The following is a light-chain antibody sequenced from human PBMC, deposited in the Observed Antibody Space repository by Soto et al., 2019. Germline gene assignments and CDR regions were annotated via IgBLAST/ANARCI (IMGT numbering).Light chain of an antibody. CDR3: QQYNTWPPRYT. CDR2: GAS. CDR1: QSVKSY. Sequence: EIVMTQSPATLSVSPGGRATLSCRASQSVKSYLAWYQLGPGQPPRLLIYGASTRATGIPARFSGSGSGTEFSLTISSLQSEDFAVYFCQQYNTWPPRYTFGQGTKLEI. V-gene: IGKV3-15*01. J-gene: IGKJ2*01.